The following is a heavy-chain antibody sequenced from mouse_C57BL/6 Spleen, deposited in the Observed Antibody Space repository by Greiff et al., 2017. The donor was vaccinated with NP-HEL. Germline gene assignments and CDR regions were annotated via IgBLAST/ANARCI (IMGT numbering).Heavy chain of an antibody. CDR2: ISSGGSYT. Sequence: EVKVEESGGDLVKPGGSLKLSCAASGFTFSSYGMSWVRQTPDKRLEWVATISSGGSYTYYPDSVKGRFTISRDNAKNTLYLQMSSLKSEDTAMYYCARHGAYSNPPYWYFDVWGTGTTVTVSS. CDR3: ARHGAYSNPPYWYFDV. D-gene: IGHD2-5*01. V-gene: IGHV5-6*02. CDR1: GFTFSSYG. J-gene: IGHJ1*03.